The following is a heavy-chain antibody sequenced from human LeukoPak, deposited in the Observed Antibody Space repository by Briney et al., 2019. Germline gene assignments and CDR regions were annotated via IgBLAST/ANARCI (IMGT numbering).Heavy chain of an antibody. D-gene: IGHD3-22*01. CDR1: GYTFSSYW. J-gene: IGHJ5*02. CDR2: INSDGSST. CDR3: ARVDYYDSSGCLDS. V-gene: IGHV3-74*01. Sequence: PGGSLRLSCAASGYTFSSYWMHWVRQAPGKGLVWVSRINSDGSSTSYADSVKGRFTISRDNAKNTLYLQMNSLRAEDTAVYYCARVDYYDSSGCLDSWGQGTLVTVSS.